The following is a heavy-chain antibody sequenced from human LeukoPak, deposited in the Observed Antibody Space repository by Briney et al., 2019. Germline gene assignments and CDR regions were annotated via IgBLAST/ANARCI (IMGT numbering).Heavy chain of an antibody. CDR3: ARTKQQPGYMDV. CDR1: GFTFSSYG. V-gene: IGHV3-30*02. CDR2: IRYDGSNK. J-gene: IGHJ6*03. Sequence: GGSLRLSCAASGFTFSSYGMHWVRQAPGKGLEWVAFIRYDGSNKYYADSVKGRFTISRDNSKNTLYLQMYSLRAEDTAVYYCARTKQQPGYMDVWGKGTTVTVSS. D-gene: IGHD6-13*01.